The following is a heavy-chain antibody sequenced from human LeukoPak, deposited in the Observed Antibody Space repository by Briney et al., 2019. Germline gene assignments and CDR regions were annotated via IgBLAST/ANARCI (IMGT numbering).Heavy chain of an antibody. D-gene: IGHD6-19*01. CDR3: ARDRLAGNNWFDP. V-gene: IGHV1-2*06. CDR1: GYTFTGYY. Sequence: ASVKVSCKASGYTFTGYYMHWVRQAPGQGLEWMGRINPNSGGTNYAQKFQGRVTMTRDTAISTAYVELSRLRADDTAVYYCARDRLAGNNWFDPWGQGTLVTVSS. J-gene: IGHJ5*02. CDR2: INPNSGGT.